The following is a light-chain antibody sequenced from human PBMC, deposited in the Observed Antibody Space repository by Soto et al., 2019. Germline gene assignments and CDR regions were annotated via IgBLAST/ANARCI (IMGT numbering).Light chain of an antibody. CDR1: QSISSW. Sequence: DIQMTQSPSTVFASVGDRVTITCRASQSISSWLAWYQQKPGKAPKLLIYKASSLESGVPSRFSGSGSGTEFTLTISSLQPDDFATYYCQQYNSYSPYTFGQGTKLEIK. CDR2: KAS. V-gene: IGKV1-5*03. CDR3: QQYNSYSPYT. J-gene: IGKJ2*01.